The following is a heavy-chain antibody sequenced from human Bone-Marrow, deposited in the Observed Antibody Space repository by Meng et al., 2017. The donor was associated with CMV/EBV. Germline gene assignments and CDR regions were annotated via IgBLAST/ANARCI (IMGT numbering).Heavy chain of an antibody. CDR3: AKDPRGYSYGFKY. CDR1: GFTLSDYA. D-gene: IGHD5-18*01. V-gene: IGHV3-23*01. J-gene: IGHJ4*02. Sequence: TASGFTLSDYARSWVRQAQGKGLEWVSVISGGGSGTYYADSVKGRFTISRDNSKNTLFLQLNSLRAEDTAVYYCAKDPRGYSYGFKYWGQGTLVTVSS. CDR2: ISGGGSGT.